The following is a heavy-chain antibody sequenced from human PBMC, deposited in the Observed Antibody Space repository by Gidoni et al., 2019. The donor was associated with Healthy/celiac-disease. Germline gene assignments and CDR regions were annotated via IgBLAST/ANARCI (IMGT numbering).Heavy chain of an antibody. J-gene: IGHJ6*02. CDR1: GFTFSSYA. CDR2: ISGSGGST. CDR3: AKSYDSSGYYWGYGMDV. Sequence: EVQLLESGGGLVQPGGSLRLSCAASGFTFSSYAMSWVRQAPGKGLEWVSAISGSGGSTYYADSVKGRFTISRDNSKNTLYLQMNSLRAEDTAVYYCAKSYDSSGYYWGYGMDVWGQGTTVTVSS. V-gene: IGHV3-23*01. D-gene: IGHD3-22*01.